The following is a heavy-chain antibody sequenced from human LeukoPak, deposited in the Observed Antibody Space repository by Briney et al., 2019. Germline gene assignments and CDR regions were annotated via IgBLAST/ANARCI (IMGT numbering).Heavy chain of an antibody. D-gene: IGHD2-8*01. CDR3: ARCVNGVCRAFDY. J-gene: IGHJ4*02. V-gene: IGHV3-30*02. Sequence: GGSLRLSCAASGFTFSSYGMDWVRQAPGKGLEWVSYIRYDGSKEYYADSVKGRFTISRDNSKSTLYVQMNSRLGGGAAVYYCARCVNGVCRAFDYWGQGTLVTVSS. CDR1: GFTFSSYG. CDR2: IRYDGSKE.